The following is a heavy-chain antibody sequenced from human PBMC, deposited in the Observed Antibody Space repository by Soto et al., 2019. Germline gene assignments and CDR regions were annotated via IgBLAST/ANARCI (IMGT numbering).Heavy chain of an antibody. CDR1: GGSISSYY. CDR3: ARDRSISLWFGELVNQERYGMDV. Sequence: SETLSLTCTVSGGSISSYYWSWIRQPPGKGLEWIGYIYYSGSTNYNPSLKSRVTISVDTSKNQFSLKLSSVTAADTAVYYCARDRSISLWFGELVNQERYGMDVWGQGTTVTVSS. V-gene: IGHV4-59*01. D-gene: IGHD3-10*01. CDR2: IYYSGST. J-gene: IGHJ6*02.